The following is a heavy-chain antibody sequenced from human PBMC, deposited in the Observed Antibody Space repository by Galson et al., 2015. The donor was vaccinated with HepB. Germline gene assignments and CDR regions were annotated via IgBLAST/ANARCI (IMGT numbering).Heavy chain of an antibody. V-gene: IGHV3-33*07. D-gene: IGHD3-16*01. CDR2: IWVDGSNK. Sequence: SLRLSCAASGFTFSRHGMNWVRQAPGKGLEWVATIWVDGSNKYYADSVKGRFTISRDNSKNTLSLQMSSLRAEDTAVYYCARDLGFGLDYWGQGTLVIVSS. CDR3: ARDLGFGLDY. J-gene: IGHJ4*02. CDR1: GFTFSRHG.